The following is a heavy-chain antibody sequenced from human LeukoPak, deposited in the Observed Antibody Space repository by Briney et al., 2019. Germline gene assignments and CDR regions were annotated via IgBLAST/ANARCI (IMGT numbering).Heavy chain of an antibody. CDR1: GGSISSSSYY. CDR3: ARDPPRYYDSSAPDY. J-gene: IGHJ4*02. V-gene: IGHV4-39*07. CDR2: IYYSGST. D-gene: IGHD3-22*01. Sequence: SETLSLTCTVAGGSISSSSYYWGWIRQPPGKGLEWIGSIYYSGSTYYNPSLKSRVTIFVDTSKNQFSLKLRSVTAADTPVYYCARDPPRYYDSSAPDYWGQGTLVTVSS.